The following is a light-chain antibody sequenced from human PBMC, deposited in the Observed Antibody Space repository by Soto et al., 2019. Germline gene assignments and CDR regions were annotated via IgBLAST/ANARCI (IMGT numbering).Light chain of an antibody. V-gene: IGKV3-11*01. CDR2: DAS. Sequence: EIVLTQSPATLSVSPGERATLSCRASQSISSYLAWYQQKPGHSPRLLIYDASKRATGIPARFSGSGSGTDFTLTINSLNPEDFALYYSQQRTNWPVTFGPGTTVDVK. CDR3: QQRTNWPVT. J-gene: IGKJ3*01. CDR1: QSISSY.